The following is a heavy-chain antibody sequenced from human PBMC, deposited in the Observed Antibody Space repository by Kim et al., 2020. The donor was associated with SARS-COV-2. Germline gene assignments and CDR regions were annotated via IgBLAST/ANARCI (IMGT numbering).Heavy chain of an antibody. V-gene: IGHV3-7*01. CDR3: TRGADAI. CDR2: TNKDGGDI. Sequence: GGSLRLSCAASGFTFSDYWMSWVRQAPGKGLEWVAHTNKDGGDIYYVDSVKGRFTISRDNVKASLYLQMNSLRGEDTAVYYCTRGADAIWGQGTLAAASS. D-gene: IGHD2-2*01. CDR1: GFTFSDYW. J-gene: IGHJ4*02.